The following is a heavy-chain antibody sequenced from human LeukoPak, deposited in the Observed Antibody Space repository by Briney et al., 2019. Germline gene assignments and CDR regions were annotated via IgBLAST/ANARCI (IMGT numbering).Heavy chain of an antibody. CDR1: GFTVSSHY. Sequence: PGGSLRLSCAAPGFTVSSHYMSWVRPAPGKGLEWVSVIYSGGSTYYADSVKGRFTISRDNSKNTLYLQMNSLRAEDTAVYYCARGNLAAPLDYWGQGTLVTVSS. CDR2: IYSGGST. V-gene: IGHV3-53*01. D-gene: IGHD6-6*01. J-gene: IGHJ4*02. CDR3: ARGNLAAPLDY.